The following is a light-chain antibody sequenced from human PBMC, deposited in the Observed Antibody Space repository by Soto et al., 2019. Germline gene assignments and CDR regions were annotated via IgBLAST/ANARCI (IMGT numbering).Light chain of an antibody. CDR1: QSVSSN. J-gene: IGKJ2*01. Sequence: EIVMTQSPATLSVSPGERATLSCRASQSVSSNLAWYQQKPGQAPRLLIYGASTRATGIPARFSGSGSGTEFTLTISSLQSEDFAVHYCQQYNNWPPGTFGQRTKLEIK. CDR3: QQYNNWPPGT. CDR2: GAS. V-gene: IGKV3-15*01.